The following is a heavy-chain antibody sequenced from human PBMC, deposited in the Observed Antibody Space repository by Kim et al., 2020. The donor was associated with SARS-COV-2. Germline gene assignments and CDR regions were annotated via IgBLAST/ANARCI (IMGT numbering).Heavy chain of an antibody. J-gene: IGHJ4*02. V-gene: IGHV3-74*01. D-gene: IGHD6-19*01. CDR3: ARRAYSSGWWYFDY. CDR1: GFTFSSYW. Sequence: GGSLRLSCAASGFTFSSYWMHWVRQAPGKGLVWVSRINSDRSTTSYADSVKGRFTISRDNAKNTLYLQMNSLRAEDTAVYYCARRAYSSGWWYFDYWGQGTLGTVSS. CDR2: INSDRSTT.